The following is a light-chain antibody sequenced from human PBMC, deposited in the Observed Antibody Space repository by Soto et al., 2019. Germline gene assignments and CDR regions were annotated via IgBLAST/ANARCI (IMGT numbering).Light chain of an antibody. CDR3: QQYNSYKCT. CDR2: KAS. Sequence: DIQMTQSPSTLSASVGDRVTITCRASQSISSWLAWYQQKPGKAPKILIYKASSLERGVPSRFSGGGSGTEFTLTISSLQPDDFATYYCQQYNSYKCTFGQGTKVEIK. J-gene: IGKJ1*01. CDR1: QSISSW. V-gene: IGKV1-5*03.